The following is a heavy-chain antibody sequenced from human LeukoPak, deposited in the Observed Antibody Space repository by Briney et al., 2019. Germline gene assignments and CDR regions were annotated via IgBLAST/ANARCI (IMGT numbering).Heavy chain of an antibody. J-gene: IGHJ4*02. Sequence: QPGGSLRLSCAASGFTFSGYWMHWVRQAPGKGLVWVSRISGDGSITTYADSVKGRFTISRDNAKNTLFLQMNSLRVEDTAVYYCARAYIKAFDYWGQGTLVTVSS. CDR1: GFTFSGYW. CDR2: ISGDGSIT. D-gene: IGHD3-16*01. V-gene: IGHV3-74*01. CDR3: ARAYIKAFDY.